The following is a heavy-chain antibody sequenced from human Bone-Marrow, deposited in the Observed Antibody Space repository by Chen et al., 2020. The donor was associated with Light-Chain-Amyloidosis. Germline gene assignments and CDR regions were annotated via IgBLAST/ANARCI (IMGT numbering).Heavy chain of an antibody. J-gene: IGHJ6*03. CDR3: ARGGSTTGTYYYYMDV. D-gene: IGHD1-1*01. CDR2: INHSGST. CDR1: GGSFSGYY. V-gene: IGHV4-34*01. Sequence: QVQLQQWGAGLLKPSETLSLTCAVYGGSFSGYYWSWIRQPPGKGLEWIGEINHSGSTNYNPSLKSRVTISVDTSKNQLSLKLSSVTAADTAVYYCARGGSTTGTYYYYMDVWGKGTTVTVSS.